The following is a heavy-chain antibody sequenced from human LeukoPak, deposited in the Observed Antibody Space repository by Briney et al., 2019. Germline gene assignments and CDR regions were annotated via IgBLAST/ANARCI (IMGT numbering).Heavy chain of an antibody. V-gene: IGHV1-18*01. CDR2: ISAYNGNT. D-gene: IGHD3-10*01. Sequence: ASVKVSCKASGYTFTSYGISWVRQAPGQGLEWMGWISAYNGNTNYAQKLQGRVTMTTDTSTSTAYMELRSLRSDDTAVYYCARGRFPYGSGSYYPLPFDYWGQGTLVTVSS. CDR1: GYTFTSYG. CDR3: ARGRFPYGSGSYYPLPFDY. J-gene: IGHJ4*02.